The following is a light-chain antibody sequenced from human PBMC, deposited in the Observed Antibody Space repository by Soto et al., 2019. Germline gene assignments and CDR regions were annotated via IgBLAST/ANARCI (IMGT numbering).Light chain of an antibody. CDR2: GAF. CDR3: QQYNNWPRRS. V-gene: IGKV3-15*01. CDR1: QSISTN. Sequence: EIVLTQSPATLSVSPGERATLSCRASQSISTNLAWYQQKPGQAPRLLIYGAFTRATGIPARFSGSMSGTEFTLTINSLQSEDFAVYHCQQYNNWPRRSFGGGTKVEIK. J-gene: IGKJ4*01.